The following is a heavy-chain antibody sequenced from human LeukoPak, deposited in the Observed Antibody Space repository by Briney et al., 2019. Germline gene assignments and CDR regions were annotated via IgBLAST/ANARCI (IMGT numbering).Heavy chain of an antibody. CDR3: ARHNYYGPGSWYHYYGMDV. CDR1: GGSISSYY. D-gene: IGHD3-10*01. CDR2: IYTSGST. J-gene: IGHJ6*02. Sequence: SETLSLTCTGSGGSISSYYWSWIRQPAGKGPEWIGRIYTSGSTNYNPSLKSRVTMSVDTSKNQFSLKLSSVTAADTAVYYCARHNYYGPGSWYHYYGMDVWGQGTTVTVSS. V-gene: IGHV4-4*07.